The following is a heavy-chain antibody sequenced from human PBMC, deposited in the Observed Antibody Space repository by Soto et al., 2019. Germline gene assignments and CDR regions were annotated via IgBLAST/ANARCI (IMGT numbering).Heavy chain of an antibody. CDR3: ATFTWQWLEFDY. J-gene: IGHJ4*02. CDR2: ISAYNGNT. D-gene: IGHD6-19*01. CDR1: GYTFTSYG. V-gene: IGHV1-18*01. Sequence: ASVKVSCKASGYTFTSYGISWVRQAPGQGLEWMGWISAYNGNTNYAQKLQGRVTMTTDTSTSTAYMELRSLRSDDTAVYYCATFTWQWLEFDYRGQRTLDTGSS.